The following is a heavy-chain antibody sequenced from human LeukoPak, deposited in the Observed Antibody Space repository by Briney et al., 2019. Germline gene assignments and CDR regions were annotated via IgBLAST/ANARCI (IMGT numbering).Heavy chain of an antibody. Sequence: SVKVSCKASGGTFSSYAISWVRQAPGQGLEWMGRIIPIFGIANYAQKFQGRVTITADKSTSTAYMELSSLRSEDTAVYYCARGVVTAAPDPYYYYYGMDVWGQGTTVTVSS. CDR3: ARGVVTAAPDPYYYYYGMDV. J-gene: IGHJ6*01. CDR1: GGTFSSYA. CDR2: IIPIFGIA. V-gene: IGHV1-69*04. D-gene: IGHD2-21*02.